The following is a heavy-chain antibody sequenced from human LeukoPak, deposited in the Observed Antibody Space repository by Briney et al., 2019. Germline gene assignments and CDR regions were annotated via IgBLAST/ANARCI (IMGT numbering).Heavy chain of an antibody. CDR1: GCTFSSCS. D-gene: IGHD3-16*01. CDR2: ISSSSSYI. CDR3: ARASYDYAFDY. Sequence: PGGSLRLSWAAAGCTFSSCSMNWVRQAPGKGLEWVSSISSSSSYIYYADSVKGRFTISRDNAKNSLYLQMNSLRAEDTAVYYCARASYDYAFDYWGQGTLVTVSS. V-gene: IGHV3-21*01. J-gene: IGHJ4*02.